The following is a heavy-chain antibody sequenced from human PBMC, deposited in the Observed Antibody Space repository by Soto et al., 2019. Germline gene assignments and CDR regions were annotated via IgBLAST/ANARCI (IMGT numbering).Heavy chain of an antibody. CDR2: INHSGST. V-gene: IGHV4-34*01. D-gene: IGHD6-13*01. CDR1: GGSFSGYY. CDR3: ARGGWSSGWYLRYYFDY. Sequence: QVQLQQLGAGLLKPSETLSLTCAVYGGSFSGYYWSWIRQPPGKGLEWIGEINHSGSTNYNPSLKSRVTISVDTSKNQFSLKLSSVTAADTAVYYCARGGWSSGWYLRYYFDYWGQGTLVTVSS. J-gene: IGHJ4*02.